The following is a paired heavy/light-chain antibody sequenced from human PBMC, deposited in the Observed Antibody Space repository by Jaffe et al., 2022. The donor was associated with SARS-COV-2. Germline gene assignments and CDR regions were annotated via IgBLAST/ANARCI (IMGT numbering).Light chain of an antibody. Sequence: DIQMTQSPSSLTASVNDRVTFTCRASQTVSTYLSWYQQKPGKAPKLLIYAASTLERGVPSRFSGSGYGTEFTLTISSLQPDDFATYFCQQSYIAPPTFGQGTNLEIK. J-gene: IGKJ2*01. CDR3: QQSYIAPPT. V-gene: IGKV1-39*01. CDR1: QTVSTY. CDR2: AAS.
Heavy chain of an antibody. J-gene: IGHJ4*02. CDR2: FYYSVST. V-gene: IGHV4-59*01. D-gene: IGHD3-22*01. CDR3: ARGRHDSGGPWDY. CDR1: GGSIDTYY. Sequence: QVQLQESGPRLVRPSETLSLTCTVSGGSIDTYYWNWIRQPPGKGLEWIGYFYYSVSTNYSPSLKSRVSISIDTSKNQFSLKLGSVTAADTAVYYCARGRHDSGGPWDYWGQGTVVTVSS.